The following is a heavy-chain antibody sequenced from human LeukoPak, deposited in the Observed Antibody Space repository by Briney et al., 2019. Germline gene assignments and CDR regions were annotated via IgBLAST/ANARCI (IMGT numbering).Heavy chain of an antibody. CDR1: GGSMSNSY. CDR2: MFYTGSG. J-gene: IGHJ5*02. Sequence: SETLSFTCTVSGGSMSNSYWNWIRQPPGKGLEWIGYMFYTGSGKYNPSLKSRVTISVDTSKRQISLKLTSVTTADTAVYYCATNLPGYSYGYWVAWGQGTLVTVSS. V-gene: IGHV4-59*01. D-gene: IGHD5-18*01. CDR3: ATNLPGYSYGYWVA.